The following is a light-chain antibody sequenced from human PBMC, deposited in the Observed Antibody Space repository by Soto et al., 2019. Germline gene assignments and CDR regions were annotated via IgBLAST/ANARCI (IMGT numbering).Light chain of an antibody. J-gene: IGKJ4*01. CDR3: QQYSSSPLT. CDR2: GAS. V-gene: IGKV3-20*01. CDR1: QYVSSF. Sequence: EIVLTHSPATLSLSPCERATLSFRASQYVSSFLAWYQQKAGQAPRLLIYGASSRATGIPDRFSGSGSGTDFTLTIRRLEPEDFAVYYCQQYSSSPLTFGGGTKVDIK.